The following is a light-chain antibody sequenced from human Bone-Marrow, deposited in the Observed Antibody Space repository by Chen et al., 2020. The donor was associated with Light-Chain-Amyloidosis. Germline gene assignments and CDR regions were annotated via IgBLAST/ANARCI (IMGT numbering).Light chain of an antibody. Sequence: SYVLPQPSSVSVAPGPTATIACGGNNIGSTSVHWYQQTPGQAPLLVVYDDSDRPSGIPERLSGSNSGNTATLTISRVEAGDEAGYYCQVWDRSSDRPVFGGGTKLTVL. J-gene: IGLJ3*02. CDR1: NIGSTS. CDR2: DDS. CDR3: QVWDRSSDRPV. V-gene: IGLV3-21*02.